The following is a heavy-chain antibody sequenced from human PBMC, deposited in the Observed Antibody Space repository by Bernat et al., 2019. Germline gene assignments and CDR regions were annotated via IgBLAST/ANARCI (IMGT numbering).Heavy chain of an antibody. V-gene: IGHV4-39*01. CDR2: IHYSGST. D-gene: IGHD2-2*01. CDR1: GGSISSYNYY. Sequence: QLQLQESGPGLVKPSETLSLTCTVSGGSISSYNYYWGWILYPPGKWLEWIGGIHYSGSTYYNPTLKSRVTISVDTPKTQFSLKLRSVTAADTAVYYWARHTGSCDSTSCYEYFQYWGQGTLVTVSS. J-gene: IGHJ1*01. CDR3: ARHTGSCDSTSCYEYFQY.